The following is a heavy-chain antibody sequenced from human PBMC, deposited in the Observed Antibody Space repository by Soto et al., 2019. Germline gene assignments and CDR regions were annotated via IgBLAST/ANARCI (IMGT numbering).Heavy chain of an antibody. CDR1: GGTSSNFV. CDR2: ILPMFGAV. J-gene: IGHJ6*02. CDR3: ARPKRSGDHRGDSYYHTMDV. Sequence: QVQLVQSGAEVKKSGSSVKVSCKASGGTSSNFVITWVRQVPGQGLEWLGGILPMFGAVKYAQKFQDRLTITAYRSTKTAAMELGSLRSEDTAVYYCARPKRSGDHRGDSYYHTMDVWGHGTTVTVS. D-gene: IGHD2-21*01. V-gene: IGHV1-69*06.